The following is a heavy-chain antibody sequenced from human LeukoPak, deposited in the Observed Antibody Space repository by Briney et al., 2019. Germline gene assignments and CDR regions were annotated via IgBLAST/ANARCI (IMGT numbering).Heavy chain of an antibody. Sequence: SETLSLTCTVSGDSMNNYYWSWIRQSPGKGLEWIGYIYSSGSTKYNPSLKSRVTISVDTSKNQFSLKLSSVTAADTAVYYCARHRGSGSPYFDYWGQGTLVTVSS. V-gene: IGHV4-59*08. CDR3: ARHRGSGSPYFDY. CDR2: IYSSGST. J-gene: IGHJ4*02. CDR1: GDSMNNYY. D-gene: IGHD3-10*01.